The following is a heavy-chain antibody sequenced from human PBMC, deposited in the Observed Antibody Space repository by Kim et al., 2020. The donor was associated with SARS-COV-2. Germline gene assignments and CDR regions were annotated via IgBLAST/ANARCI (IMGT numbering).Heavy chain of an antibody. D-gene: IGHD6-19*01. Sequence: GGSLRLSCAASGFTFSSYGMHWVRQAPGKGLEWVAVISYDGSNKNYADSVKGRFTISRDNSKNTLYLQMNSLRAEDTAVYYCARDLASHSVGWIYSYYG. CDR3: ARDLASHSVGWIYSYYG. J-gene: IGHJ6*01. CDR1: GFTFSSYG. V-gene: IGHV3-30*04. CDR2: ISYDGSNK.